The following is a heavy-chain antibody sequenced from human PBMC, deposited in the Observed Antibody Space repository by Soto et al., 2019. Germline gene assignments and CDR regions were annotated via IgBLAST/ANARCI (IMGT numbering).Heavy chain of an antibody. Sequence: GGSLRLSCAVSGLTVSGKKYVAWVRQAPGKGLGGGSGFYDLDDTYYADSLKGRFTTSGDSSRPIAYRQMNGQRPEDTAVYYCATWHLQEHVYDVWGQGTTVTVSS. D-gene: IGHD4-4*01. J-gene: IGHJ3*01. CDR3: ATWHLQEHVYDV. CDR2: FYDLDDT. V-gene: IGHV3-53*01. CDR1: GLTVSGKKY.